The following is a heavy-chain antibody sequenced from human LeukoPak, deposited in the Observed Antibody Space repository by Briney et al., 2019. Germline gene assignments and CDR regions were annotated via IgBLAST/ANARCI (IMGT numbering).Heavy chain of an antibody. CDR3: ARDRASVVDY. V-gene: IGHV3-48*03. Sequence: PGGSLRLSCAASGFTFSTYEMNWVRQAPGKGLEWVSYISSSGSTIYYAGSVKGRFTISRDNAKNSLYLQMNSLRAEDTAVYYCARDRASVVDYWGQGTLVTVSS. CDR2: ISSSGSTI. CDR1: GFTFSTYE. J-gene: IGHJ4*02. D-gene: IGHD4-23*01.